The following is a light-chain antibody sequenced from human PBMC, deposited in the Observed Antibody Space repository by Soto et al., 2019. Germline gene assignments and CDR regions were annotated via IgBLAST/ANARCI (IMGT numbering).Light chain of an antibody. CDR3: QQRSNWPPRWT. J-gene: IGKJ1*01. V-gene: IGKV3-11*01. Sequence: EIVLTQSPATLSLSPGERATLSCRASQSVSSYLAWYQQKPGQAPRLLIYDASNRATGIPARFSGSGSGTDFTLTSRGLEPEDVAVYYCQQRSNWPPRWTFGQGNTVAIK. CDR2: DAS. CDR1: QSVSSY.